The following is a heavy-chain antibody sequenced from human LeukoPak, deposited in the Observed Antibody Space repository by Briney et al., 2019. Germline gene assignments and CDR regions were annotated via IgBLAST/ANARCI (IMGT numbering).Heavy chain of an antibody. CDR1: GFSFSTYS. CDR3: ARDGGGGTYYYGYYFDY. Sequence: PGGSLRLSCAATGFSFSTYSINWVRQAPGKGLEWVSYISRSSSTIYYADSVKGRFTIYRDNAKNSLYLQMNSLRAEDTAVYYCARDGGGGTYYYGYYFDYWGQGTLVTVSS. J-gene: IGHJ4*02. CDR2: ISRSSSTI. V-gene: IGHV3-48*01. D-gene: IGHD3-22*01.